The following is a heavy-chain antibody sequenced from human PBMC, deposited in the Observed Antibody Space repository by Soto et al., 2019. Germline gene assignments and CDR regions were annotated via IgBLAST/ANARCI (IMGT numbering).Heavy chain of an antibody. Sequence: SQTLSLTCVISGDSVSSNSAAWTWIRQSPSRGLEWLGRTYYRSKWYNDYAVSVKSRIIINPDTSKNQFSLHLKSVTPEDTAVYYCTRDWLGSSGYFLDAFDIWGQGTKVAVSS. D-gene: IGHD3-22*01. CDR2: TYYRSKWYN. CDR3: TRDWLGSSGYFLDAFDI. CDR1: GDSVSSNSAA. V-gene: IGHV6-1*01. J-gene: IGHJ3*02.